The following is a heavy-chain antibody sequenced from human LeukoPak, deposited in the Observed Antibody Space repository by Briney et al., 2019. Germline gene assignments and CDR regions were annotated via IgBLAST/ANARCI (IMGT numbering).Heavy chain of an antibody. CDR3: TRGRGDYVWGSYRLY. CDR1: GFTFSSYA. J-gene: IGHJ4*02. CDR2: IRSKAYGGTT. Sequence: PGGSLRLSCAASGFTFSSYAMSWVRQAPGKGLEWVGFIRSKAYGGTTEYAASVKGRFTISRDDSKSIAYLQMNSLKTEDTAVYYCTRGRGDYVWGSYRLYWGQGTLVTVSS. D-gene: IGHD3-16*02. V-gene: IGHV3-49*04.